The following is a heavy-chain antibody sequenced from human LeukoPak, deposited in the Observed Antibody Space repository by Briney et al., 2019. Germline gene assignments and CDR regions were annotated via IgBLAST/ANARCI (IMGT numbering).Heavy chain of an antibody. D-gene: IGHD3-22*01. CDR1: GFTFSDYW. Sequence: GGSLRLSCAASGFTFSDYWMNWVRQAPGKGLEWVANIKQDGSEKYHVGSVQGRFTISRDNAKKSLYLEMNSLRAEDTAVYYCARGYYYDSSAYYSDAFDIWGQGTMVTVSS. CDR2: IKQDGSEK. CDR3: ARGYYYDSSAYYSDAFDI. J-gene: IGHJ3*02. V-gene: IGHV3-7*05.